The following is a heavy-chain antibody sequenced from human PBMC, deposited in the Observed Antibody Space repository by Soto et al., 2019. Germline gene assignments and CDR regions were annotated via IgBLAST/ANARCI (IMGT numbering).Heavy chain of an antibody. CDR1: GFTFGDYA. D-gene: IGHD3-9*01. Sequence: GGSLRLSCTASGFTFGDYAMSWFRQAPWKGLEWVGFIRSKAYGGTTEYAASVKGRFTISRDDSKSIAYLQMNSLKTEDTAVYYCTRDLGAWGYDILTGYSTSLYYFDYWGQGTLVTVSS. CDR2: IRSKAYGGTT. J-gene: IGHJ4*02. V-gene: IGHV3-49*03. CDR3: TRDLGAWGYDILTGYSTSLYYFDY.